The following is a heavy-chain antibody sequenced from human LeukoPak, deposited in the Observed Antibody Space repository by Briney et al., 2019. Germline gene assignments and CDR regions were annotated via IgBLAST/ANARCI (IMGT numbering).Heavy chain of an antibody. J-gene: IGHJ4*02. Sequence: PSETLSLTCTVSGGSTSNYYWSWIRQPPGRGLEWIGYIYYTGSTNYNPSLKSRVTISVDTSKNQFSLKLSSVTAADTAVYYCARVRSGWYPFDYWGQGTLVTVSS. V-gene: IGHV4-59*01. CDR1: GGSTSNYY. CDR3: ARVRSGWYPFDY. CDR2: IYYTGST. D-gene: IGHD6-19*01.